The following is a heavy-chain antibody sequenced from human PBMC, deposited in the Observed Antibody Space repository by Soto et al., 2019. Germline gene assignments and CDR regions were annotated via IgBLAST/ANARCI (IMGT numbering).Heavy chain of an antibody. D-gene: IGHD4-17*01. Sequence: ASVKVSCKASGGTFSSYAISWVRQAPGQGLEWMGGIIPIFGTANYAQKFQGRVTITADESTSTAYMELSSLRSEDTAVYYCARETNYGDYLLYFDYWGQGTLVTVSS. CDR1: GGTFSSYA. J-gene: IGHJ4*02. CDR2: IIPIFGTA. V-gene: IGHV1-69*13. CDR3: ARETNYGDYLLYFDY.